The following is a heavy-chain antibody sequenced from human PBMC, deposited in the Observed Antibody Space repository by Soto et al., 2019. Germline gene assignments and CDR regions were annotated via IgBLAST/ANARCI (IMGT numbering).Heavy chain of an antibody. D-gene: IGHD6-19*01. Sequence: GGSLRLSCAASGFTFSSYWMHWVRQAPGKGLVWVSRINSDGSSTSYADSVKGRFTISRDNAKNTLYLQMNSLRAEDTAVYYCAFLLAVAGTNPSGWGQGTLVTVSS. CDR2: INSDGSST. CDR1: GFTFSSYW. CDR3: AFLLAVAGTNPSG. J-gene: IGHJ4*02. V-gene: IGHV3-74*01.